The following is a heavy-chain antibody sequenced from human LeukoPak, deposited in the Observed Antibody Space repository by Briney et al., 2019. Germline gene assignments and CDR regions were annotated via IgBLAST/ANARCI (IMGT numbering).Heavy chain of an antibody. D-gene: IGHD6-13*01. CDR1: GGSVSSGSYY. J-gene: IGHJ5*02. Sequence: PSETLSLTCTVSGGSVSSGSYYWSWVRQPPGKGLEWIGYIYYSGSTNYNPSLKSRVTISVDTSKNQFSLKLSSVTAADTAVYYCATSAGGSSPRWFDPWRQGTLVTVSS. CDR2: IYYSGST. CDR3: ATSAGGSSPRWFDP. V-gene: IGHV4-61*01.